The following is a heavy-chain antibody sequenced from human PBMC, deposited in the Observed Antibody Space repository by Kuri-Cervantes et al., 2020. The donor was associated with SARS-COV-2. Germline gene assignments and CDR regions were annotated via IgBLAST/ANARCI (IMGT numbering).Heavy chain of an antibody. CDR1: GFIFSDYY. CDR2: IGPSGTTK. CDR3: ARRSSHGRGVDFDI. V-gene: IGHV3-11*04. J-gene: IGHJ3*02. Sequence: GESLKISCTASGFIFSDYYMTWIRQAPGKGLEWVSNIGPSGTTKYYADSVKGRFTISRDNAKNSLYLQMSSLRAEDTAVYYCARRSSHGRGVDFDIWGQGTMVTVSS. D-gene: IGHD2-15*01.